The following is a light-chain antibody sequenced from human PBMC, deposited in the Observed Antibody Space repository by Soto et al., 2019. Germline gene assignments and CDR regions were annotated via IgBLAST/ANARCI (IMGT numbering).Light chain of an antibody. CDR2: DVS. Sequence: QSALTQPASVSGSPGQSITISCTGTSSDVGGYNFVTWYQQHPGEAPKLMIHDVSSRASGVPNRFSGSKSGTTASLTISGLQAEDEADYYCCSYASSTSYVFGTVTKVTVL. CDR3: CSYASSTSYV. J-gene: IGLJ1*01. CDR1: SSDVGGYNF. V-gene: IGLV2-14*03.